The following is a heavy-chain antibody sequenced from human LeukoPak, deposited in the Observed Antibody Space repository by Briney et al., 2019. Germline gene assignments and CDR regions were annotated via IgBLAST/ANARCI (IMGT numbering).Heavy chain of an antibody. CDR3: ARGGGRGGGNHDY. D-gene: IGHD3-10*01. CDR2: IYYSGST. Sequence: SETLSLTCTVSGGSISSSSYYWGWIRQPPGKGLEWIGSIYYSGSTYYNPSLKSRVTISVDTSKNQFSLKLSSVTAADTAVYYCARGGGRGGGNHDYGAQKPRVPVS. J-gene: IGHJ4*02. CDR1: GGSISSSSYY. V-gene: IGHV4-39*01.